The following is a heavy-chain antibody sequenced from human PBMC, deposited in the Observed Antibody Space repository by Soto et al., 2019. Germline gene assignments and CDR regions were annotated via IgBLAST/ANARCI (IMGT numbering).Heavy chain of an antibody. CDR1: GYTLTTYD. CDR3: ARYNWDAPSYYGMDV. V-gene: IGHV1-3*05. D-gene: IGHD1-1*01. J-gene: IGHJ6*02. Sequence: QVQLVQSGAEEKRTGASVKVSCKASGYTLTTYDIHWVRQAPGQRLEWMGWINAGNDNTKYSQKFQGRVTFTRDTSASTVYMDLSGLRSEDTAVYYCARYNWDAPSYYGMDVWGQGTTVTVSS. CDR2: INAGNDNT.